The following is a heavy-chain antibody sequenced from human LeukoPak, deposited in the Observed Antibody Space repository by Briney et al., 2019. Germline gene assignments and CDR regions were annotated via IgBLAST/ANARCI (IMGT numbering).Heavy chain of an antibody. CDR2: ISAYNGNT. D-gene: IGHD3-3*01. CDR3: ARDGDYDFWSGYHPFDY. Sequence: ASVKVSCKASGYTFTSYGISWVRQAPGQGLEWMGWISAYNGNTNYAQKLQGRVTMTTDTSTSTAYMELRSLRSDDTAVYYCARDGDYDFWSGYHPFDYWGQGTLVTVSS. J-gene: IGHJ4*02. V-gene: IGHV1-18*01. CDR1: GYTFTSYG.